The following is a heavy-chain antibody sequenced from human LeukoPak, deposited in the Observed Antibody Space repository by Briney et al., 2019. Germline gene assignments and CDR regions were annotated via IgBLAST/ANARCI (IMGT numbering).Heavy chain of an antibody. CDR2: ISYDGSNK. D-gene: IGHD3-22*01. CDR3: ASYRDYYDSSGSSFDY. J-gene: IGHJ4*02. CDR1: GFTFSSYA. V-gene: IGHV3-30*04. Sequence: GRSLRLSCAASGFTFSSYAMHWVRQAPGKGLEWVAVISYDGSNKYYADSVKGRFTISRDNSKNTLYLQMNSLRAEDTAVYYCASYRDYYDSSGSSFDYWGQGTLVTVSS.